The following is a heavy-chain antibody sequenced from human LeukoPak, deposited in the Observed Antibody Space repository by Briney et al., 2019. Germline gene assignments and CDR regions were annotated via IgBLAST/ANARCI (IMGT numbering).Heavy chain of an antibody. CDR3: ARVTGTAVA. CDR2: IIPICCTA. CDR1: GGTFSSYS. Sequence: SVKVSCKSSGGTFSSYSIIWVRQAPGQGLEWMGGIIPICCTANYAQKFQGRVTITAEESTSSAYMELRSLRSEDTAVYYCARVTGTAVAWGQGNLVTVSS. V-gene: IGHV1-69*01. J-gene: IGHJ5*02. D-gene: IGHD6-19*01.